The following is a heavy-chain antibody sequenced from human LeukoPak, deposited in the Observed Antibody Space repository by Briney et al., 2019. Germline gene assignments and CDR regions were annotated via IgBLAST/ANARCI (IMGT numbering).Heavy chain of an antibody. J-gene: IGHJ4*02. CDR1: GFTFSSYA. Sequence: GGSLRLSCAASGFTFSSYAMHWVRQAPGKGLEYVSAISSNGGSTYYANSVKGRFTISRDNSKNTLYLQMGSPRAEDMAVYYCARGGPYGDYVPDFADYWGQGTLVTVSS. CDR2: ISSNGGST. V-gene: IGHV3-64*01. CDR3: ARGGPYGDYVPDFADY. D-gene: IGHD4-17*01.